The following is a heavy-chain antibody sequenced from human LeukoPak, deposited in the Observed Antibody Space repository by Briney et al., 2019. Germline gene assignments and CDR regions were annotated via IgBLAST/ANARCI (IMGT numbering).Heavy chain of an antibody. J-gene: IGHJ4*02. V-gene: IGHV4-31*03. Sequence: SETLSLTCTVSGGSISSGGYYWSWICQHPGKGLEWIGYIYYSGSTYYNPSLKSRVTISVDTSKNQFSLKLSSVTAADTAVYYCARGAVLRLGELSSLGPFDYWGQGTLVTVSS. CDR3: ARGAVLRLGELSSLGPFDY. CDR2: IYYSGST. D-gene: IGHD3-16*02. CDR1: GGSISSGGYY.